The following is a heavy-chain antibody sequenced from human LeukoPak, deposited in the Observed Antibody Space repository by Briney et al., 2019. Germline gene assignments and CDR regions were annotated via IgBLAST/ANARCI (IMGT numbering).Heavy chain of an antibody. D-gene: IGHD3-3*01. J-gene: IGHJ3*02. CDR1: GFTFSSYW. CDR3: AAELRSGYFVGAFDI. Sequence: GGSLRLSCAASGFTFSSYWMSWVRQAPGKGREWVANIKQDGSEKYYVDSVKGRFTISRDNAKNSLYLQMNSLRAEDTAVYYRAAELRSGYFVGAFDIWGQGTMVTVSS. V-gene: IGHV3-7*01. CDR2: IKQDGSEK.